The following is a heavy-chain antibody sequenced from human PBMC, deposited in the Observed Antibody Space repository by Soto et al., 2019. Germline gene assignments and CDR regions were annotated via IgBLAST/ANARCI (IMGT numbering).Heavy chain of an antibody. Sequence: VGSLRLSCAASGFTLSSYGMHWVRQAPGKGLEWVAVIWYDGSNKYYADSVKGRFTISRDNSKNTLYLQMNSLRAEDTAVYYCARARIAVDTKNAFDIWGQGTMVTVSS. CDR1: GFTLSSYG. D-gene: IGHD6-19*01. J-gene: IGHJ3*02. CDR2: IWYDGSNK. CDR3: ARARIAVDTKNAFDI. V-gene: IGHV3-33*01.